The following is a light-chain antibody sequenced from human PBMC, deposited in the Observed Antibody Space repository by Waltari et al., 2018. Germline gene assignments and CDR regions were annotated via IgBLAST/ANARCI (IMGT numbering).Light chain of an antibody. CDR3: SSYASSGTLV. Sequence: QSALTPPASVSGSPGQSITISCPGTSSDGGGYHFASWYQVQPGKVPKLIIYEVNRRPSGVSNRFSGSKSGNTASLTISGLQAEDEADFYCSSYASSGTLVFGSGTKVTVL. CDR1: SSDGGGYHF. J-gene: IGLJ1*01. V-gene: IGLV2-14*01. CDR2: EVN.